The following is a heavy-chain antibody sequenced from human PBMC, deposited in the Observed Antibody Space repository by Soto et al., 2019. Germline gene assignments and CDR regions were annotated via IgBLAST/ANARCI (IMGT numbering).Heavy chain of an antibody. CDR2: INPSGGST. J-gene: IGHJ5*02. D-gene: IGHD2-15*01. Sequence: QVQLVQSGAEVKKPGASVTISCKATGYTFSSHYLHWVRQAPGQGLEWMGLINPSGGSTDYAQKFQGRVTMTRDTSTSTVYMELSSLRSEDTAVYYCARLNYGGSSAWFDPWGQGTLVTVSS. CDR3: ARLNYGGSSAWFDP. V-gene: IGHV1-46*01. CDR1: GYTFSSHY.